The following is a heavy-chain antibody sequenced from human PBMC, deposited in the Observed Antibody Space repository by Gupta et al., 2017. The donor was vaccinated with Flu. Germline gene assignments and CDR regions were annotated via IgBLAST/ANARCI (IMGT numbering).Heavy chain of an antibody. CDR2: ISYDGSDD. Sequence: QVHLVESGGGVVQPGTSLRLSCAASGFVVSSYPMHWVRQAPGKGLEWVTVISYDGSDDYYADSVKGRFTISRDNSKDALFLEMNGLTTDDTAIYYCVKGPRTGIRWGVDVWGQGTLVTVAS. V-gene: IGHV3-30*18. CDR1: GFVVSSYP. D-gene: IGHD7-27*01. CDR3: VKGPRTGIRWGVDV. J-gene: IGHJ5*02.